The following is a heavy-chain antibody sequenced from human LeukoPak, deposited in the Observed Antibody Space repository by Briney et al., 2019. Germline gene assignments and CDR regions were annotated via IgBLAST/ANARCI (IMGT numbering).Heavy chain of an antibody. CDR3: VRGEGDCTNGVCYFDN. CDR2: INSDGNNT. V-gene: IGHV3-74*01. CDR1: GFTFNNYW. J-gene: IGHJ4*02. D-gene: IGHD2-8*01. Sequence: GSLRLACAASGFTFNNYWMHWVHQGPGKGLVWVSGINSDGNNTKYADSVKGRFTISRDNAKNTVYLQINCLRVEDTAMYYCVRGEGDCTNGVCYFDNWGQGTLVTVSS.